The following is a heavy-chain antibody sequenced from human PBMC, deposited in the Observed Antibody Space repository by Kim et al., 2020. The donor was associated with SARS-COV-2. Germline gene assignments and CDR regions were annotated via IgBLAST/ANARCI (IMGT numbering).Heavy chain of an antibody. D-gene: IGHD6-19*01. CDR3: ARHGSGWPTDYYYYYGMDV. J-gene: IGHJ6*02. V-gene: IGHV4-59*08. Sequence: RVTISVDTSKNQFSLKLSSVTAADTAVYYCARHGSGWPTDYYYYYGMDVWGQGTTVTVSS.